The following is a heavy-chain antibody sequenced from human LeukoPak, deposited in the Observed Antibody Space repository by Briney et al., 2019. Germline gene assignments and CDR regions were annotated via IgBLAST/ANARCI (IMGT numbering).Heavy chain of an antibody. D-gene: IGHD4/OR15-4a*01. CDR3: ARDTLGEGEDANYAVYYFDY. Sequence: PGGSLRLSCAASGFTFSSYGMSWVRQAPGKGLEWVANIKQDGNGKYYVDSVKGRFTISRDNAKNSLDLQMNSLRAEDTAVYYCARDTLGEGEDANYAVYYFDYWGQGTPVTVSS. J-gene: IGHJ4*02. V-gene: IGHV3-7*01. CDR2: IKQDGNGK. CDR1: GFTFSSYG.